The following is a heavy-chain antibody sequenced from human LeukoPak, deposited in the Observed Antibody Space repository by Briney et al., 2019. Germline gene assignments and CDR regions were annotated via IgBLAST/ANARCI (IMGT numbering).Heavy chain of an antibody. CDR1: GYSFIANY. D-gene: IGHD3-22*01. J-gene: IGHJ4*02. Sequence: SVKVSCKASGYSFIANYIHWVRQAPGQGLEWMGWINPNSGATNYAQKFQGRVTMTRDTSITTTYVDLSGLTSDDTAVYYCARGRDYYDNSGVDSWGQGTLVTVSS. CDR2: INPNSGAT. CDR3: ARGRDYYDNSGVDS. V-gene: IGHV1-2*02.